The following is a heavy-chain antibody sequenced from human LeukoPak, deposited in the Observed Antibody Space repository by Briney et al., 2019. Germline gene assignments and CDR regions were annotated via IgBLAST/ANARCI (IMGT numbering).Heavy chain of an antibody. CDR3: ARWNGYSWHDY. CDR2: IYTSGTT. J-gene: IGHJ4*02. CDR1: GGSISSDY. V-gene: IGHV4-4*07. D-gene: IGHD5-24*01. Sequence: SETLSLTCNVSGGSISSDYWSWIRQPAGKGLEWIGRIYTSGTTTYNPSLKSRVTMSVDTSKNQFSLKLTSVTAADTAVYYCARWNGYSWHDYWGQGILVTVSS.